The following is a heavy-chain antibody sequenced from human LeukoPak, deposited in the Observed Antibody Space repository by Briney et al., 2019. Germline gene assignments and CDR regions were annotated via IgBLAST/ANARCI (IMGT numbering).Heavy chain of an antibody. CDR2: TSSSGSTI. CDR3: ARDGSGWPYYYYGMDV. CDR1: GFTFSSYE. V-gene: IGHV3-48*03. D-gene: IGHD6-19*01. J-gene: IGHJ6*02. Sequence: GGSLRLSCAASGFTFSSYEMNWVRQAPGKGLEWVSYTSSSGSTIYYADSVKGRFTISRDNAKNSLYLQMNSLRAEDTAVYYCARDGSGWPYYYYGMDVWGQGTTVTVSS.